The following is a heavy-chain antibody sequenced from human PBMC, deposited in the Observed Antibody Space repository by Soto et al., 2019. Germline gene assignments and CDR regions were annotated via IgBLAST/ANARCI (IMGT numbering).Heavy chain of an antibody. CDR1: GFTFDDYA. CDR2: ISWNSGSI. Sequence: GGSLRLSCAASGFTFDDYAMHWVRQAPGKGLEWVSGISWNSGSIGYADSVKGRFTISRDNAKSTLYLQMNSLRAEDTAVYYCATLNSFGSDYWGRGTLVTVSS. CDR3: ATLNSFGSDY. D-gene: IGHD5-18*01. V-gene: IGHV3-9*01. J-gene: IGHJ4*02.